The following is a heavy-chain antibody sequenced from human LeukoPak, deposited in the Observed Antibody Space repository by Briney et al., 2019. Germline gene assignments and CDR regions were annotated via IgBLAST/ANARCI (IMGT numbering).Heavy chain of an antibody. CDR2: ISAYNGNT. J-gene: IGHJ3*02. CDR1: GYTLTELS. CDR3: ARATYYYDSSRSAFDI. D-gene: IGHD3-22*01. V-gene: IGHV1-18*01. Sequence: ASVKVSCKVSGYTLTELSMHWVRQAPGQGLEWMGWISAYNGNTNYAQKLQGRVTMTTDTSTSTAYMELRSLRSDDTAVYYCARATYYYDSSRSAFDIWGQGTMVTVSS.